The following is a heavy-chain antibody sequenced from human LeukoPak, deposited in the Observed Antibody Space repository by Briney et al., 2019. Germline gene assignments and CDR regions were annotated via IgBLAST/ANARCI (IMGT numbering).Heavy chain of an antibody. V-gene: IGHV4-34*01. Sequence: SETLSLTCAVYGGSFSGYYWSWIRQPPGKGLEWIGEINHSGSTNYNPSLKSRVTISVDTSKNQFSLKLSSVTAADTAVYYCARESGGYYLAVVDYWGQGTLVTVSS. J-gene: IGHJ4*02. CDR3: ARESGGYYLAVVDY. CDR1: GGSFSGYY. CDR2: INHSGST. D-gene: IGHD3-22*01.